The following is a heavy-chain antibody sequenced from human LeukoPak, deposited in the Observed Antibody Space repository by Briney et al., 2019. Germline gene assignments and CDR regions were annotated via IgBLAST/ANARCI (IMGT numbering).Heavy chain of an antibody. Sequence: PSETLSLTCTVSSGSISSYYWSWIRQPPGKGLEWIGYIYYSGSTNYNPSLKSRVTISVDTSKNQFSLKLSSVTAADTAVYYCAASGAPFPMDVWGKGTTVTVSS. D-gene: IGHD1-14*01. J-gene: IGHJ6*03. CDR2: IYYSGST. CDR3: AASGAPFPMDV. V-gene: IGHV4-59*08. CDR1: SGSISSYY.